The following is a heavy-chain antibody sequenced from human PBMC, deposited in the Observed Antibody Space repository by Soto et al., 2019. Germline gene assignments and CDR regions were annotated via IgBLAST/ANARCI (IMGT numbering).Heavy chain of an antibody. V-gene: IGHV3-30*18. CDR2: ISYDGSNK. CDR3: AKDAPYYYDSSGYYGPFDY. Sequence: LRLSCAASGFTFSSYGIHWVRQAPGKGLEWVALISYDGSNKYYADSVKGRFTISRDNSKNTLYLQMNSLRAEDTAMYYCAKDAPYYYDSSGYYGPFDYWGQGTLVTVSS. CDR1: GFTFSSYG. J-gene: IGHJ4*02. D-gene: IGHD3-22*01.